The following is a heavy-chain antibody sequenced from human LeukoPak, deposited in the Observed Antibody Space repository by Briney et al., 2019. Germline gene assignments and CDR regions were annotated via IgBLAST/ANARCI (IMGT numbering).Heavy chain of an antibody. CDR1: GYTFTSYG. V-gene: IGHV1-18*01. Sequence: ASVKVSCKASGYTFTSYGISWVRQAPGQGLEWMGWISAYNGNTNYAQKLQGRVTMTTDTSTSTAYMELRSLRSDDTAVYYCARIRYYDSSGYYQSSFDYWGQGTLVTVSS. J-gene: IGHJ4*02. CDR2: ISAYNGNT. CDR3: ARIRYYDSSGYYQSSFDY. D-gene: IGHD3-22*01.